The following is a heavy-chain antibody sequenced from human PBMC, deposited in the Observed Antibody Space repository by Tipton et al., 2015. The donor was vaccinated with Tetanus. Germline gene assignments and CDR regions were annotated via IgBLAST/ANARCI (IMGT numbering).Heavy chain of an antibody. V-gene: IGHV1-69*01. D-gene: IGHD5-24*01. CDR2: IIPIFGTA. CDR1: GGTFSSYA. Sequence: QLVQSGAEVKKPGTSVKVSCKASGGTFSSYAISWVRQAPGQGLEWLGGIIPIFGTANYAQKFQGRVTITADESTSTAYMELSSLRSEDTAVYYCAGTPRDGYSYYFDYWGQGTLVTVSS. J-gene: IGHJ4*02. CDR3: AGTPRDGYSYYFDY.